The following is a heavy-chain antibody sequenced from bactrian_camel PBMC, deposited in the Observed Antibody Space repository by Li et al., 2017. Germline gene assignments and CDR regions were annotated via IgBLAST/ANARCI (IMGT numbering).Heavy chain of an antibody. J-gene: IGHJ6*01. CDR3: AAEASYSGDLFGF. D-gene: IGHD2*01. CDR2: INSGSGRT. CDR1: GFTFSSYH. V-gene: IGHV3S40*01. Sequence: VQLVESGGGMVQPGGSLRLSYAASGFTFSSYHVHWVRQAPGKGLEWVQVINSGSGRTFTADSVKGRFTISRDSAENTLYLQMNSLKPEDTAMYYCAAEASYSGDLFGFWGQGTQVTVS.